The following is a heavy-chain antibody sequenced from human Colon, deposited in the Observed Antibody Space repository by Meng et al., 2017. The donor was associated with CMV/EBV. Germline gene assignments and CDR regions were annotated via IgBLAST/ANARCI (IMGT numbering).Heavy chain of an antibody. J-gene: IGHJ4*02. CDR3: AKVGLGASTEIYYFDY. Sequence: SETLSPTCSVSGGSISSGGYYWSWIRQPPGKGLEWIGFIYYSGRTIYNPSLKSRVTMSVDTSENQFSLKLTSVTAADAAVYFCAKVGLGASTEIYYFDYWGQGALVTVSS. D-gene: IGHD1-26*01. CDR2: IYYSGRT. V-gene: IGHV4-61*08. CDR1: GGSISSGGYY.